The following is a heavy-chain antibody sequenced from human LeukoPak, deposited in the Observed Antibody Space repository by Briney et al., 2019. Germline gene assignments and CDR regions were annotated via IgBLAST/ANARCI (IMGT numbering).Heavy chain of an antibody. Sequence: SETLSLTCTVSGGSISSSSYYWGWIRQPPGKGLVWIGSIYYSGSTYYNPSLKSRVTISVDTSKNQFSLKLSSVTAADTAVYYCARDPLYYYDSSGYLRYFDYWGQGTLVTVSS. CDR1: GGSISSSSYY. D-gene: IGHD3-22*01. CDR3: ARDPLYYYDSSGYLRYFDY. V-gene: IGHV4-39*07. CDR2: IYYSGST. J-gene: IGHJ4*02.